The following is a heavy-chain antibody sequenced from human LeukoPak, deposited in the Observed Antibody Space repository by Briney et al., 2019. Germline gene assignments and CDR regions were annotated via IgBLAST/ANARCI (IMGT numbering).Heavy chain of an antibody. J-gene: IGHJ4*02. Sequence: SGPALVKPTQTLTLTCTFSGFSLSTSGMCVSWIRQPPGKTLEWLARIDWDDDKYYSTSLKTRLTISKDTSKNQVVLTMTNMDPVDTATYYCARIHFANNDRGNLFFDYWGQGTLVTVSS. V-gene: IGHV2-70*11. CDR1: GFSLSTSGMC. CDR2: IDWDDDK. CDR3: ARIHFANNDRGNLFFDY. D-gene: IGHD4-23*01.